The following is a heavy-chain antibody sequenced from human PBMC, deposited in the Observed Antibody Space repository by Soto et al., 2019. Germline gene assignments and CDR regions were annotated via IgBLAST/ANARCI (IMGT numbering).Heavy chain of an antibody. J-gene: IGHJ4*02. CDR3: ASTTTYYYDSSGYPFDY. CDR2: IYYSGST. D-gene: IGHD3-22*01. Sequence: QVQLQESGPGLMKPSQTLSLTCTVSGGSISSGGYYWSWIRQHPGKGLEWIGYIYYSGSTYYNPSLKSRVTISVDTSKNQFSLKLSSVTAADTAVYYCASTTTYYYDSSGYPFDYWGQGTLVTVSS. CDR1: GGSISSGGYY. V-gene: IGHV4-31*03.